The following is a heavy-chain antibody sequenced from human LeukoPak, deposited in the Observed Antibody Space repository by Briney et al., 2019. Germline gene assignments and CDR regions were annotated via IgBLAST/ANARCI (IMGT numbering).Heavy chain of an antibody. CDR2: IRYDGSNK. Sequence: GGSLRLSCAASGFTFSSYGMHWDRPAQGKGLEWVAFIRYDGSNKYYADSVKGRFTISRDNSKNTLYLQMNSLRAEDTAVYYCAKGLWVVKAYFQHWGQGTLVTVSS. V-gene: IGHV3-30*02. D-gene: IGHD4-23*01. CDR1: GFTFSSYG. CDR3: AKGLWVVKAYFQH. J-gene: IGHJ1*01.